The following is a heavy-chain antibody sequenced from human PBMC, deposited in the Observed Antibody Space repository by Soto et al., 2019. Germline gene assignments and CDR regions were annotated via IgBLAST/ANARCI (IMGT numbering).Heavy chain of an antibody. CDR1: GGSFSGYY. V-gene: IGHV4-34*01. D-gene: IGHD2-8*01. Sequence: QVQLQQWGAGLLKSSETLSLTCAVYGGSFSGYYWSWIRQYPGKGLEWIGEINHSGSTNYNPSLKSRVTIAVDTSKNQFSPELSSVIAADTAVYYCARRTGTNWYFDLWGRGTLVTVSS. CDR3: ARRTGTNWYFDL. CDR2: INHSGST. J-gene: IGHJ2*01.